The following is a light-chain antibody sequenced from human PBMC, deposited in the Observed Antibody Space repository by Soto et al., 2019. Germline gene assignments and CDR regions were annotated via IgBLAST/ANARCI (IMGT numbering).Light chain of an antibody. J-gene: IGLJ1*01. V-gene: IGLV2-23*02. CDR2: EVS. CDR1: SSDVGGFLY. CDR3: CSYAGSSTPSYV. Sequence: QSALTQPASVSGSPGQLITISCTGTSSDVGGFLYVSWFQQHPGKAPKLMIYEVSKRPSGVSNRFSGSKSGNTASLTISGLQAEDEADYYCCSYAGSSTPSYVFGTGTKVTVL.